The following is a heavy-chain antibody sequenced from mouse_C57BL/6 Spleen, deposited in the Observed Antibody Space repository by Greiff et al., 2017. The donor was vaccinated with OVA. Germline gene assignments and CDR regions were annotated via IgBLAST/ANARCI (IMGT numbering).Heavy chain of an antibody. Sequence: EVKLQESVAELVRPGASVKLSCTASGFNIKNTYMHWVKQRPEQGLEWIGRIGPANGNTKYAPKFQGKATITADTSSNTAYLQLSRLTSEDTSIDYCARRGTGTYFDVWGTGTTVTVSS. D-gene: IGHD4-1*01. CDR1: GFNIKNTY. CDR2: IGPANGNT. V-gene: IGHV14-3*01. CDR3: ARRGTGTYFDV. J-gene: IGHJ1*03.